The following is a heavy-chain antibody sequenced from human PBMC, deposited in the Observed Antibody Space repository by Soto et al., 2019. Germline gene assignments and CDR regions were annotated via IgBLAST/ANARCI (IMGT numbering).Heavy chain of an antibody. V-gene: IGHV4-39*01. J-gene: IGHJ4*02. Sequence: QVQLQESGPGLLKPSETLSLTCTVSGGSISSPSYNWGWVHQPPGKGPEWIGSFFYGGRTHYNPSLKGRLAISVDTARSQVSLILTSVSAADTAVYYCATVASTHFDSWGQGALVTVSS. D-gene: IGHD4-17*01. CDR3: ATVASTHFDS. CDR1: GGSISSPSYN. CDR2: FFYGGRT.